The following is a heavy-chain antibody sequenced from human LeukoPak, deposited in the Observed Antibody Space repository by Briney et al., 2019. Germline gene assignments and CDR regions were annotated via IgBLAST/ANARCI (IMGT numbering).Heavy chain of an antibody. J-gene: IGHJ4*02. V-gene: IGHV3-53*04. Sequence: GGSLRLSCAASGFTVSSNFMSWVRQAPGKGLEWVSVIYSGGSTYYADSVKGRFTISRHNSKNTLYLQMNSLRGEDTAVYYCARLYGTFLEWSPYFDYWGQGTLVTVSS. CDR2: IYSGGST. CDR3: ARLYGTFLEWSPYFDY. D-gene: IGHD3-3*02. CDR1: GFTVSSNF.